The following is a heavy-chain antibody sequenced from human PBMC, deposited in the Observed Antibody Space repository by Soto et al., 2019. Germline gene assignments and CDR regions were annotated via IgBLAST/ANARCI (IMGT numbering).Heavy chain of an antibody. Sequence: EVQLVESGGGLVKPGGSLRLSCAASGFTFSSYSMNWVRQAPGKGLEWVSSISSSSSYIYYADSVKGRFTISRDNAKNSLYLQMNSLRAEDTAVYYCARERSGSYYHMGDYYYYGMDVWGQGTTVTVSS. CDR2: ISSSSSYI. CDR1: GFTFSSYS. V-gene: IGHV3-21*01. J-gene: IGHJ6*02. CDR3: ARERSGSYYHMGDYYYYGMDV. D-gene: IGHD1-26*01.